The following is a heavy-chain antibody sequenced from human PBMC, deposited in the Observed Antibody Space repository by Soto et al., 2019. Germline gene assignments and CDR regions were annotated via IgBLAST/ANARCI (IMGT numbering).Heavy chain of an antibody. Sequence: PGVSLRLSCVVSGISFDYYAMHWVRQVPGKGLEWVSGTNWDSGDIGYADSVKGRFTISRDNAKNSLYLQMNSLKTEDTALYYXAKDTAPGFYDANGHLDYWGQGTPVTVSS. D-gene: IGHD2-8*01. J-gene: IGHJ4*02. V-gene: IGHV3-9*01. CDR3: AKDTAPGFYDANGHLDY. CDR1: GISFDYYA. CDR2: TNWDSGDI.